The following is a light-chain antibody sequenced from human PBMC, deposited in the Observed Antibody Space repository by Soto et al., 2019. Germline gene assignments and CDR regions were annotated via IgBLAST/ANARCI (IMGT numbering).Light chain of an antibody. V-gene: IGLV2-8*01. CDR2: EVI. Sequence: QSALTQPPSASGSPGQSVTISCAGTSRDVGGYNYVSWYQQHPGKAPKLLIYEVIKRPSGVPDRFSGSKYGNTASLTVSGLQAGDEADYFCSSYAGSKIFVFGTGTKVTVL. J-gene: IGLJ1*01. CDR3: SSYAGSKIFV. CDR1: SRDVGGYNY.